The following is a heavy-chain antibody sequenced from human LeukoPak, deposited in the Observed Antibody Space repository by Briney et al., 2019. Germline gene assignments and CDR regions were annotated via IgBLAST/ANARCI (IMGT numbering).Heavy chain of an antibody. J-gene: IGHJ4*02. Sequence: ASVKVSCKASGYTFTGYYMHWVRQAPGQGLEWMGWINPNSGGTNYAQKFQGRVTMTRDTSISTAYMELSRLRSDDTAVYYCARERRAAAGTRGRSVDYWGQGTLVTVSS. V-gene: IGHV1-2*02. CDR2: INPNSGGT. CDR3: ARERRAAAGTRGRSVDY. CDR1: GYTFTGYY. D-gene: IGHD6-13*01.